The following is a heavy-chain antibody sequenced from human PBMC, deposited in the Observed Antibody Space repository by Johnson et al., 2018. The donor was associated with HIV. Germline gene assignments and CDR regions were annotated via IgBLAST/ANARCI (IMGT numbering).Heavy chain of an antibody. Sequence: QVQLVEYGGGVVQPGRSLRLSCAASAFTFSSYGMHWVRQAPGKGLEWVALIRYDGSNQYYEDSVKGRFTISSDNSKNTLYLQMNSLRAEDTAVYHCAKDRDAYTLSTDAFDSWGQGTMVTVSS. CDR3: AKDRDAYTLSTDAFDS. CDR1: AFTFSSYG. J-gene: IGHJ3*02. CDR2: IRYDGSNQ. V-gene: IGHV3-30*02. D-gene: IGHD5-24*01.